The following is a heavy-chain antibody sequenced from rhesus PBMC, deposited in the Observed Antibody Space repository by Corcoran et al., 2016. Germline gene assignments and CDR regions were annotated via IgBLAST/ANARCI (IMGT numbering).Heavy chain of an antibody. CDR1: GYSISSNS. CDR2: IYGSDGST. J-gene: IGHJ4*01. Sequence: QVQLQESGPGLVKPSETLSLTCAVSGYSISSNSWSWIRQPPGKGLEWIGYIYGSDGSTYYNPSLKSRVTISTDTSKNHFSLKLTSVTAADTAVYYCTRDFDYDFDYWGQGVLVTVSS. D-gene: IGHD3-40*01. CDR3: TRDFDYDFDY. V-gene: IGHV4-160*01.